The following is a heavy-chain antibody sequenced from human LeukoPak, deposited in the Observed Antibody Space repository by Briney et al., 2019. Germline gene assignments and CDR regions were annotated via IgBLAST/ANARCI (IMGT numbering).Heavy chain of an antibody. J-gene: IGHJ4*02. CDR1: GITFSSYW. Sequence: GGSLRLSCAASGITFSSYWMSWVRQAPRKGLEWVANIKEDGSEKYYVDSVEGRLTISRDNAKNSLYLQMNSLRDDDTAVYYCARDGSGRPLRYWGQGTLVTVSS. D-gene: IGHD3-10*01. CDR2: IKEDGSEK. CDR3: ARDGSGRPLRY. V-gene: IGHV3-7*01.